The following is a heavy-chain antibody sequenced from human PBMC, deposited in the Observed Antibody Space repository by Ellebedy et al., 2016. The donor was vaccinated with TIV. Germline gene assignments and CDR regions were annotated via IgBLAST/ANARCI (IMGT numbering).Heavy chain of an antibody. CDR2: INAGNGNT. D-gene: IGHD3-22*01. CDR3: ARLSRVYDSSGYNWFDP. J-gene: IGHJ5*02. CDR1: GYTFTSYA. V-gene: IGHV1-3*01. Sequence: AASVKVSCKALGYTFTSYAMHWVRQAPGQRLEWMGWINAGNGNTKYSQNFQGRVTITRDTSASTAYMELSSLRSEDTAVYYCARLSRVYDSSGYNWFDPWGQGTLVTVSS.